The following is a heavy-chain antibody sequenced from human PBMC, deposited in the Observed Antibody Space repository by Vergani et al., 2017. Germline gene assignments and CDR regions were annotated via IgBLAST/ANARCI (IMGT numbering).Heavy chain of an antibody. CDR1: GITFKNVW. V-gene: IGHV3-15*01. D-gene: IGHD2-2*02. CDR3: YTDYHDY. J-gene: IGHJ4*02. Sequence: EFQVVESGGGLIKPGGSLRLSCVVSGITFKNVWINWVRQAPGKGLEWIGRIRSKNDGGTADYAAPLKGRFTISRDDSKDSAFLLVNNLKTEDTAVYFCYTDYHDYWGQGTLVTVSS. CDR2: IRSKNDGGTA.